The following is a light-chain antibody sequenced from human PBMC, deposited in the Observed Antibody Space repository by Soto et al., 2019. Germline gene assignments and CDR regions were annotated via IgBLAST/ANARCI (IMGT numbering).Light chain of an antibody. Sequence: QSVLAQPPSVSGAPGQRVTISCSGSSSNLGAGYDVQWYRQFPGTAPKLLIYANSVRPSGVPDRFSGSKSGTSASLAVTGLQAEDEADHYCQSYDSSLIVSKVFGTGTKVTVL. J-gene: IGLJ1*01. CDR2: ANS. CDR1: SSNLGAGYD. CDR3: QSYDSSLIVSKV. V-gene: IGLV1-40*01.